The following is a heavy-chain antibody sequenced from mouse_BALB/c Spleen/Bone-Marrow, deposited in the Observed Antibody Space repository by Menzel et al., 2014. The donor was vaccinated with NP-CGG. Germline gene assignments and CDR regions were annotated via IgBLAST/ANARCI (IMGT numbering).Heavy chain of an antibody. CDR1: GFIFXDYY. CDR3: ARTYRPYALDY. V-gene: IGHV5-4*02. Sequence: EVQLVESGGGLVKPGGSLKLSCAASGFIFXDYYMYWVRQTPEKRLEWVATISDGGSYTSYPDSVKGRFTVPRDNAKNNLYLQMSSLKSEDTAFYYCARTYRPYALDYWGQGSSVTVSS. D-gene: IGHD2-14*01. CDR2: ISDGGSYT. J-gene: IGHJ4*01.